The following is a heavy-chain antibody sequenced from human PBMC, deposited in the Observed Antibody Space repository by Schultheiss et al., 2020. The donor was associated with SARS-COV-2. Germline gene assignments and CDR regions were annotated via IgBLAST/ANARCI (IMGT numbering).Heavy chain of an antibody. V-gene: IGHV2-26*01. CDR1: GFSLSTSGMR. CDR3: ARISALTYYYDSSGYAVVDY. D-gene: IGHD3-22*01. CDR2: IFSNDEK. Sequence: SGPTLVKPTQTLTLTCTFSGFSLSTSGMRVRWIRQPPGKALEWLALIFSNDEKSYSTSLKSRLTISKDTSKSQVVLTMTNMDPVDTATYYCARISALTYYYDSSGYAVVDYWGQGTLVTVSS. J-gene: IGHJ4*02.